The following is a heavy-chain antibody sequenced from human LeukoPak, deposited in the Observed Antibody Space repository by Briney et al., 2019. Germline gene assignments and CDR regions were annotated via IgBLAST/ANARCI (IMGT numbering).Heavy chain of an antibody. CDR2: ISWNSGSI. CDR1: GFTFDGYA. Sequence: GRSLRLSCAASGFTFDGYAMHWVRQAPGKGLEWVSGISWNSGSIGYADSVKGRFTISRDNAKNSLYLQMNSLRAEDTALYYCAKAPIDDDSSGYFDYWGQGTLVTVS. CDR3: AKAPIDDDSSGYFDY. J-gene: IGHJ4*02. D-gene: IGHD3-22*01. V-gene: IGHV3-9*01.